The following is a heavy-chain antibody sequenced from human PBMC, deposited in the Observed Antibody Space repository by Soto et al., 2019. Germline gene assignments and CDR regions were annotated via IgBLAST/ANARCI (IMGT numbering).Heavy chain of an antibody. CDR2: ISGSGGSR. CDR1: GFNFSSFA. D-gene: IGHD1-1*01. J-gene: IGHJ4*02. CDR3: AKGAIGAYNYRLD. V-gene: IGHV3-23*01. Sequence: EVQLLESGGGLVQPGGSLRLSCAGSGFNFSSFAMTWVRQAPGKGLEWVSTISGSGGSRFYAASVKGRFTLTRDNSKDTVYLQMNSLRVEDTAFYYCAKGAIGAYNYRLDWGQGTLVTVSS.